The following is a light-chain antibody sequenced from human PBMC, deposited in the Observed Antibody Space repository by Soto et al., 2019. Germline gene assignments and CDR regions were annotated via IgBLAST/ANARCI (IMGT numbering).Light chain of an antibody. CDR3: QQYGSSPLIS. V-gene: IGKV3-20*01. J-gene: IGKJ5*01. CDR1: QSVRTNY. CDR2: GAS. Sequence: EIVMTQSPSTLSLSPGERATLSCRSSQSVRTNYLTWYQQKPGQAPRLLIFGASKRATGIPDRFSGSGSGRDFTLTISGLEPEDFAVYYCQQYGSSPLISFGQGTRLEIK.